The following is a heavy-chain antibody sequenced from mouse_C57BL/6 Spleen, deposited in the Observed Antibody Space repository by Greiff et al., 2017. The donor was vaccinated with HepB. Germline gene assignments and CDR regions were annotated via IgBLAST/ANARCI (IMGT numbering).Heavy chain of an antibody. Sequence: QVQLQQPGAELVKPGASVKLSCKASGYTFTSYWMQWVKQRPGQGLEWIGEIDPSDSYTNYNQKFKGKATLTVDTSSSTAYMQLSSRTSEDSAVYYCAREGLLRFFDYWGQGTTLTVSS. CDR2: IDPSDSYT. D-gene: IGHD1-1*01. CDR1: GYTFTSYW. V-gene: IGHV1-50*01. CDR3: AREGLLRFFDY. J-gene: IGHJ2*01.